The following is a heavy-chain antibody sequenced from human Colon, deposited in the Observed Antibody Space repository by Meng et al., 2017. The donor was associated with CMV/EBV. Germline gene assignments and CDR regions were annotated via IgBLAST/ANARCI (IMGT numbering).Heavy chain of an antibody. Sequence: ASVKVSCKASGYTFNNYHIHWMRQAPGHGLEYMGVIYGRDGNTYKEQRFQDRLTMTWDTSTTVVHMELSSLRSEDTAVYYCAKPYESSGYYPLDTWGQGTMVTVSS. D-gene: IGHD3-22*01. CDR1: GYTFNNYH. J-gene: IGHJ3*02. CDR3: AKPYESSGYYPLDT. V-gene: IGHV1-46*02. CDR2: IYGRDGNT.